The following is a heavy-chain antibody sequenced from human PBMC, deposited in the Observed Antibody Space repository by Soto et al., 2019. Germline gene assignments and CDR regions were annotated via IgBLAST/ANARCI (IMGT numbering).Heavy chain of an antibody. Sequence: GGSLRLSCAASGFTFSSYWMSWVRQAPGKGLEWVANIKQDGSEKYYVDSVKGRFTISRDNAKNSLYLQMNSLRAEDTAVYYCAREGYSSSSVGYYYYYYMDVWGKGTTVTVSS. D-gene: IGHD6-6*01. CDR1: GFTFSSYW. V-gene: IGHV3-7*01. CDR3: AREGYSSSSVGYYYYYYMDV. J-gene: IGHJ6*03. CDR2: IKQDGSEK.